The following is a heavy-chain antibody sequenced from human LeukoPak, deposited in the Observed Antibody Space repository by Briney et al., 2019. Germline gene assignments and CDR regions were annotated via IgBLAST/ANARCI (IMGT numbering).Heavy chain of an antibody. CDR3: ASSDCRSSGCQIFWSEAFDS. J-gene: IGHJ1*01. Sequence: SETLSLTCSVSGGSMSRYYWSWIRQAPGKGLEWIGYIHSRGGTNYNPSLRGRVTLSVDTSQDQVSLKLHSVTAADTAVYYCASSDCRSSGCQIFWSEAFDSWGPGTQVTVSS. CDR1: GGSMSRYY. CDR2: IHSRGGT. D-gene: IGHD3-3*01. V-gene: IGHV4-59*01.